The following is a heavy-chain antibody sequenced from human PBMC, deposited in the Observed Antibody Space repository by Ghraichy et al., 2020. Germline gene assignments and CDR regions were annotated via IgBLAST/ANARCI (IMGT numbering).Heavy chain of an antibody. V-gene: IGHV3-21*01. Sequence: GSLRLSCATSGFNLGVYTMNWLRWAPNRGLEWVASISSDSVYIYYGASVRGRFTISRDNAVKSIYLQMNSLRFDDTAMYYCVRADGSGRFYYWGQGTLVTVSS. CDR2: ISSDSVYI. CDR3: VRADGSGRFYY. J-gene: IGHJ4*02. CDR1: GFNLGVYT. D-gene: IGHD3-10*01.